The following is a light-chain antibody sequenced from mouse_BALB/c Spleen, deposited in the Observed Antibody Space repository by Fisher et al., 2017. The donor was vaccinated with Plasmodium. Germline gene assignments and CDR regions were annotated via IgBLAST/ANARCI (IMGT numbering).Light chain of an antibody. CDR1: QSLVHSYGSTY. V-gene: IGKV1-110*01. CDR3: WQGTHLWT. J-gene: IGKJ1*01. CDR2: KVS. Sequence: VITQTTLSLPVSLGDQASISCRSSQSLVHSYGSTYLHWYLQKPGQSPKLLIYKVSNRFSGVPDRFSGSGAGADFTLKISRVEAEDLGVYYCWQGTHLWTFGGGTKLEIK.